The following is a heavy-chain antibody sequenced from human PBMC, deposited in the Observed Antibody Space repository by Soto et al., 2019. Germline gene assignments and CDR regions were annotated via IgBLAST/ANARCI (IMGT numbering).Heavy chain of an antibody. V-gene: IGHV3-48*01. J-gene: IGHJ2*01. CDR3: ARGGGDYVHEWYFDL. CDR1: GFAFGAYS. D-gene: IGHD4-17*01. Sequence: LVESGGALVQPGGSLRLSCAASGFAFGAYSFRWVRQAPGKGLEWVSYISSSATTIYYADCVKGRFTVSRDNAKNLLFLQMESLRAEDTAVYYGARGGGDYVHEWYFDLWGRGTLVAVSS. CDR2: ISSSATTI.